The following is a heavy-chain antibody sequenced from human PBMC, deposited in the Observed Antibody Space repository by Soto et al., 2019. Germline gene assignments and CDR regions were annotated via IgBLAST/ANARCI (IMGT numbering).Heavy chain of an antibody. D-gene: IGHD3-3*01. V-gene: IGHV4-34*01. Sequence: PSETLSLTCAVYGGSFSGYYWSWIRQPPGKGLEWIGEINHSGSTNYNPSLKSRVTISVDTSKNQFSLKLSSVTAADTAVYYCARSRGVWSGYYYYYGMDVWGQGTTVTVSS. CDR2: INHSGST. J-gene: IGHJ6*02. CDR1: GGSFSGYY. CDR3: ARSRGVWSGYYYYYGMDV.